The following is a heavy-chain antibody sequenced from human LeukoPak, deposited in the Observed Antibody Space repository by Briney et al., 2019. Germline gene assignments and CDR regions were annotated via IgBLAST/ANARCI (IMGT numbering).Heavy chain of an antibody. D-gene: IGHD1-26*01. CDR3: ARDRIGYSGSYYGDAFDI. Sequence: NPGGSLRLSCAASGFTFSSYSMNWVRQAPGKGLEWVSSISSSSSYIYYEDSVKGRFTISRDNAKNSLYLQMNSLRAEDTAVYYCARDRIGYSGSYYGDAFDIWGQGTMVTVSS. CDR1: GFTFSSYS. CDR2: ISSSSSYI. J-gene: IGHJ3*02. V-gene: IGHV3-21*01.